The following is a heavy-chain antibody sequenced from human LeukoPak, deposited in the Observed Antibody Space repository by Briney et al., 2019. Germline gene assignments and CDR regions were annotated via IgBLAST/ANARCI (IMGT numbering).Heavy chain of an antibody. Sequence: PGGSLRLSCAASGFTFTSYAMNWVRQAPGKGLEWVSTISGSGSSTYYVDSAKGRFTIYRDNSKNTQYLQMNSLRAEDTAVYYCATSWGPDTSAFRWGRDGMDVWGQGTTVIVS. CDR1: GFTFTSYA. CDR3: ATSWGPDTSAFRWGRDGMDV. J-gene: IGHJ6*02. D-gene: IGHD3-16*01. CDR2: ISGSGSST. V-gene: IGHV3-23*01.